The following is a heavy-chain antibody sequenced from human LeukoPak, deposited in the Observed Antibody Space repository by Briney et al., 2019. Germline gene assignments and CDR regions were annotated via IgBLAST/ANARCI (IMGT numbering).Heavy chain of an antibody. CDR1: GGSFSGYY. V-gene: IGHV4-34*01. Sequence: SSETLSLTCAVYGGSFSGYYWSWIRQPPGKGLEWIGEINHSGSTNYNPSLKSRVTISVDTSKNQFSLRLSSVTAADTAVYYCARGGPAQWIQLWLPSLDYWGQGTLVTVSS. J-gene: IGHJ4*02. D-gene: IGHD5-18*01. CDR2: INHSGST. CDR3: ARGGPAQWIQLWLPSLDY.